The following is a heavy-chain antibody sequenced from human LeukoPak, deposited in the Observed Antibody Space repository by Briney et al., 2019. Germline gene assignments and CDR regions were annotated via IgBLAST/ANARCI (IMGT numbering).Heavy chain of an antibody. J-gene: IGHJ3*02. V-gene: IGHV3-23*01. CDR1: GFTFSGYA. D-gene: IGHD4-17*01. Sequence: GGSLRLSCAASGFTFSGYAMSWVRQAPGKGLEWASAIGGSGATTYYADSVKGRFTISRDNSKNTLYLQMNSLRAEDTAVYYCAKSFGTTFYDAFDIWGQGTMVTVSS. CDR3: AKSFGTTFYDAFDI. CDR2: IGGSGATT.